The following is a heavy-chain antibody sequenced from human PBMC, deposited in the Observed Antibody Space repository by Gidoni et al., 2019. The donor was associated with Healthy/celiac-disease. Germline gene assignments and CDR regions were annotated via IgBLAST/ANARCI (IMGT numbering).Heavy chain of an antibody. CDR3: ARVVAWFDP. CDR2: MNPNSGNT. D-gene: IGHD2-21*01. CDR1: GYNFTRYD. Sequence: QVQLVQSGAEGKKPGASVKVSPKASGYNFTRYDINWVRQATGQGLEWMGWMNPNSGNTGYAQKFQGRVTMTRNTSISTAYMELSSLRSEDTAVYYCARVVAWFDPWGQGTLVTVSS. J-gene: IGHJ5*02. V-gene: IGHV1-8*01.